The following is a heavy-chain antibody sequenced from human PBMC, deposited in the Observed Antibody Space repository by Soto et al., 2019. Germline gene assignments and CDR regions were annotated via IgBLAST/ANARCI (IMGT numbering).Heavy chain of an antibody. CDR1: GVSIISYF. CDR2: TYHRGST. V-gene: IGHV4-59*01. Sequence: PSETLSLTCSFSGVSIISYFWSWIRQPPGRGLEWIGYTYHRGSTNYSPSLKSRVAISLDTSENQFSLKVSSVTAADTAVYYCARIGGYHGPLDYWGQGTPVTVSS. J-gene: IGHJ4*02. D-gene: IGHD3-16*02. CDR3: ARIGGYHGPLDY.